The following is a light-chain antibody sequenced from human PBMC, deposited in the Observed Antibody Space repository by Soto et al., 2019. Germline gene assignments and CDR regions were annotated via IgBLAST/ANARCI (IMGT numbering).Light chain of an antibody. V-gene: IGKV1-39*01. CDR1: QSISNY. J-gene: IGKJ5*01. Sequence: DIQMTQSPSPLSASVGDRVTITCRASQSISNYLNWYQQKPGKAPKLLIYAASSLQSGVPSRFSGSGSGTDFNLTISSLQPEDVATYYCQKYNSALTFGQGTRLEIK. CDR2: AAS. CDR3: QKYNSALT.